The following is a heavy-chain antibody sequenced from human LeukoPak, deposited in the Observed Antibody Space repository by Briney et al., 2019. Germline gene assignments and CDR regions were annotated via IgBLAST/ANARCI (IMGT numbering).Heavy chain of an antibody. CDR2: ISSSSSYI. CDR3: ASFLAAATGRFDP. J-gene: IGHJ5*02. D-gene: IGHD6-13*01. V-gene: IGHV3-21*01. Sequence: KLGGSLRLSCAASGFIFSSHGMNWVRQAPGKGLEWVSSISSSSSYIYYADSVKGRFTISRDDAKNSLYLQMNSLRAEDTAVYYCASFLAAATGRFDPWGQGTLVTVSS. CDR1: GFIFSSHG.